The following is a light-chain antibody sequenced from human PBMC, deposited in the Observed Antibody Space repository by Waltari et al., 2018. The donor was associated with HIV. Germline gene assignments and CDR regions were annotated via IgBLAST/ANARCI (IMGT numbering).Light chain of an antibody. J-gene: IGKJ2*01. CDR1: QGIRSY. CDR3: QQLNSYPF. Sequence: DIQLTQSPSFLSASVGARVTITCRASQGIRSYLAWYQQKPGKAPKLLIYAASTLQSGVPSRFSGSGSGTEFTLTISSLQPEDFATYYCQQLNSYPFFGQGTKLEIK. V-gene: IGKV1-9*01. CDR2: AAS.